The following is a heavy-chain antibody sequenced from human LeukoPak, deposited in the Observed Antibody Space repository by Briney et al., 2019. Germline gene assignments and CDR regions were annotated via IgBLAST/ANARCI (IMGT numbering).Heavy chain of an antibody. J-gene: IGHJ5*02. CDR2: IYYSVST. D-gene: IGHD2-2*01. CDR3: ARESDRYCISTSCPNWYDP. V-gene: IGHV4-39*07. Sequence: SETLSLTCTVSGGSISSSSYYWGWIRQPPGKGLEWIGSIYYSVSTYYNPSLKSRVTISVDTSKNQFSLKLSSVTAADTAVYYCARESDRYCISTSCPNWYDPWGQGTLVTVSS. CDR1: GGSISSSSYY.